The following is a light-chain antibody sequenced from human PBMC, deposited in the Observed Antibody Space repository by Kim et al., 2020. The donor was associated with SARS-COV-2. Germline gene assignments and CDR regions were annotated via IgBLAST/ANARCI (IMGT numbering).Light chain of an antibody. V-gene: IGLV3-1*01. CDR1: KLGERY. Sequence: SVSPGQTANITCFGDKLGERYAFWYQQRPGQSPVLVIYEDSKRPSGILDRFSGFKSGNTATLTISGTQSLDEADYYCQAWGINSGRFGGGTQLTVL. CDR3: QAWGINSGR. J-gene: IGLJ2*01. CDR2: EDS.